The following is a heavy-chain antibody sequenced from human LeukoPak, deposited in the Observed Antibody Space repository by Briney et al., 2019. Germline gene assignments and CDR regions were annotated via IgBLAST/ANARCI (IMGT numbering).Heavy chain of an antibody. Sequence: GGSLRLSCTASGFSFSNHYMRGIGQAPGKGLEGVANINEDGSNKWHLGSVKGRFTVSRDNARNSLYLQMNSLRVEDTAVYYCTRVIVAVPGYFDYFDFWGQGGLVTVSS. V-gene: IGHV3-7*01. CDR3: TRVIVAVPGYFDYFDF. CDR2: INEDGSNK. J-gene: IGHJ4*02. D-gene: IGHD6-19*01. CDR1: GFSFSNHY.